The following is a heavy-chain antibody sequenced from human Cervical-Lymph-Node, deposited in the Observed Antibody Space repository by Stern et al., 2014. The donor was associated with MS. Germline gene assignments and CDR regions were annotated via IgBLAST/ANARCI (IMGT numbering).Heavy chain of an antibody. J-gene: IGHJ4*02. D-gene: IGHD3-10*01. CDR1: GFSLTADGVG. CDR3: ARRVVALVRGVTQFDY. Sequence: QVTLRESGPTLVKPTQTLTLTCTCSGFSLTADGVGVGWIRQSPGKALEWLALAYWDDDKRYPPSLKSRLTITKDTAKNQVVLTRTNMDPADTATYYCARRVVALVRGVTQFDYWGQGALVTVSS. V-gene: IGHV2-5*09. CDR2: AYWDDDK.